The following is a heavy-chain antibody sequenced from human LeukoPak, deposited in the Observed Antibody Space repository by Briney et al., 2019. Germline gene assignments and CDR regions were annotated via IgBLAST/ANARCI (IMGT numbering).Heavy chain of an antibody. J-gene: IGHJ4*02. V-gene: IGHV3-21*01. CDR2: ISSSSSYI. CDR3: AKDPIGGGYSFNY. Sequence: GGSLRLSCAASGFTFSSYSMNWVRQAPGKGLEWVSSISSSSSYIYYADSVKGRFTISRDNAKNSLYLQMNSLRAEDTALYYGAKDPIGGGYSFNYGGQETLATVSS. CDR1: GFTFSSYS. D-gene: IGHD2-15*01.